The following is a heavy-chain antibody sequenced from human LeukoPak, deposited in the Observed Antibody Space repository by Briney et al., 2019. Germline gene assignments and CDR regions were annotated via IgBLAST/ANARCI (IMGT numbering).Heavy chain of an antibody. CDR2: ISAYNGNT. CDR3: AREPKYYYGSASDY. V-gene: IGHV1-18*01. Sequence: ASVKVSCKASGYSFTSNVISWVRQAPGQGLEWMGWISAYNGNTNYAQKLQGRVTMTTDTSTSTAYMELRSLRSDDTAVYYCAREPKYYYGSASDYWGQGTLVAVSS. D-gene: IGHD3-10*01. J-gene: IGHJ4*02. CDR1: GYSFTSNV.